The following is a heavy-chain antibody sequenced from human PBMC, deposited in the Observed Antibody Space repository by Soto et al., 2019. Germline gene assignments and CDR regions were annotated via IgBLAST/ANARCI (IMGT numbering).Heavy chain of an antibody. D-gene: IGHD3-3*01. V-gene: IGHV4-59*08. CDR3: ASHGLTSFGVRR. J-gene: IGHJ4*02. CDR1: GGSISTYY. CDR2: IHHSGRT. Sequence: QVQLQESGPGLVKPSETLSLTCTVSGGSISTYYWSWIRQSPGKGLEWIGYIHHSGRTSSDPSLKSRVTMSVDMSKNQFTLKLTSVTDADTAIYYCASHGLTSFGVRRWGQGTLVTVSS.